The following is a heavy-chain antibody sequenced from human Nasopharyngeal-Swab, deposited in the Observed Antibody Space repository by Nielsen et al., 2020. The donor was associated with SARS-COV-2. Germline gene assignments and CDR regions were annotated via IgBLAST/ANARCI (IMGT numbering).Heavy chain of an antibody. D-gene: IGHD3-22*01. CDR2: INIDGSRT. Sequence: GESLKISCAVSGFTFTNYWMHWVRRNPGKGLVWVSRINIDGSRTGYADSVKGRFTISRDNAKNTLFLQMNSLRAEDTAVYYCARVLDYYDSSGYDTWDVFALWGQGTMVTVSS. V-gene: IGHV3-74*01. CDR1: GFTFTNYW. J-gene: IGHJ3*01. CDR3: ARVLDYYDSSGYDTWDVFAL.